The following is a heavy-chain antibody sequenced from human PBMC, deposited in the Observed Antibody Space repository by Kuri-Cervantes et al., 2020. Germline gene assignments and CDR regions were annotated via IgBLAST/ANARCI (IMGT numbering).Heavy chain of an antibody. J-gene: IGHJ6*02. V-gene: IGHV1-46*01. CDR1: GYTFTGYY. CDR3: ATALRGSYYSYYYYGMDV. CDR2: INPSGGST. Sequence: ASVKVSCKASGYTFTGYYMHWVRQAPGQGLEWMGIINPSGGSTSYAQKFQGRVTMTRDTSTSTVYMELSSLRSEDTAVYYCATALRGSYYSYYYYGMDVWGQGTTVTVSS. D-gene: IGHD1-26*01.